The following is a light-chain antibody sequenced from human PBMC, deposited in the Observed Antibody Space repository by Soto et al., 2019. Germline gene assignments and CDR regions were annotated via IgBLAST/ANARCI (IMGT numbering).Light chain of an antibody. CDR3: QQYDTYSTT. Sequence: DIQMTQSPSTLSAFVGDRVTITCRASQSVGTWLAWYQQKPGKAPKFLIYKASILESGVPSRFSGCGSGTEFTLTISSLQPDDFATYYCQQYDTYSTTFGQGTKVEI. J-gene: IGKJ1*01. V-gene: IGKV1-5*03. CDR1: QSVGTW. CDR2: KAS.